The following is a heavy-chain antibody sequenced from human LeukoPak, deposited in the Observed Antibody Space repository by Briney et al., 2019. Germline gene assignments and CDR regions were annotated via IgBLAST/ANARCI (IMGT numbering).Heavy chain of an antibody. J-gene: IGHJ4*02. CDR1: GGSISSYY. V-gene: IGHV4-4*07. Sequence: SETLSLTCTVAGGSISSYYWSWIRQPAGKGLEWIGRIYTSGSTNYNPSLKSRVTMSVATSKNQFSLKLSSVTAADTAVYYCARSGASGYDLNYWGQGTLVTVSS. CDR2: IYTSGST. D-gene: IGHD5-12*01. CDR3: ARSGASGYDLNY.